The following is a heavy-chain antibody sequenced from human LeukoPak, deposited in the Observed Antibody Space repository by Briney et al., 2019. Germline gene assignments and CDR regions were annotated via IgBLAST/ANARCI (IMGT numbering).Heavy chain of an antibody. V-gene: IGHV3-9*01. Sequence: GGSLRLSCAASGFTFSSYAMSWVRQAPGKGLEWVSGISWNSGSIGYADSVKGRFTISRDNAKNSLYLQMNSLRAEDTALYYCAKDETSYYDFWSGYYTSGFDYWGQGTLVTVSS. J-gene: IGHJ4*02. D-gene: IGHD3-3*01. CDR3: AKDETSYYDFWSGYYTSGFDY. CDR1: GFTFSSYA. CDR2: ISWNSGSI.